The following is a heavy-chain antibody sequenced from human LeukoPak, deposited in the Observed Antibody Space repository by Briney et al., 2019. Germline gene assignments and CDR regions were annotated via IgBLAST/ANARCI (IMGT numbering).Heavy chain of an antibody. J-gene: IGHJ4*02. Sequence: GGSLRLSCAASGFTFSSYWMSWVRQAPGKGLEWVANIKQDGSEKYYVDSVKGRFTISRDNAKNSLYLQMNSLRAEDTAVYYCARVALYSYGYWYFDYWGQGTLVTVSS. D-gene: IGHD5-18*01. CDR1: GFTFSSYW. CDR3: ARVALYSYGYWYFDY. CDR2: IKQDGSEK. V-gene: IGHV3-7*01.